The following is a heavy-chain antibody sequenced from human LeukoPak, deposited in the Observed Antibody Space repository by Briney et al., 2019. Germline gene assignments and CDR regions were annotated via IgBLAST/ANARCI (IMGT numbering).Heavy chain of an antibody. J-gene: IGHJ1*01. CDR2: INPNSGGT. Sequence: ASVKVSCKASGYTFTGYYMHWVRQAPGQGLEWMGWINPNSGGTNYAQKFQGRVTMTRDTSISTAYMELSRLRSDDTAVYYCARRAVRGPAEYFQHWGQGTLVTVSS. D-gene: IGHD5-12*01. CDR1: GYTFTGYY. V-gene: IGHV1-2*02. CDR3: ARRAVRGPAEYFQH.